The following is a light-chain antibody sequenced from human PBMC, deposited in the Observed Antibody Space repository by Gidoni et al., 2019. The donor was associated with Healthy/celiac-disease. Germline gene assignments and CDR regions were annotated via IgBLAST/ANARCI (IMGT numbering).Light chain of an antibody. CDR2: DAS. J-gene: IGKJ5*01. Sequence: IQMTQSPSSLSASVGDRVTITCQTSQDISNYLNWYQQKPGKAPKLLIYDASNLETGVPSRFSGSGSGTDFTFTISSLQPEDIATYYCQQYDNLPRGFGQGTRLEIK. V-gene: IGKV1-33*01. CDR3: QQYDNLPRG. CDR1: QDISNY.